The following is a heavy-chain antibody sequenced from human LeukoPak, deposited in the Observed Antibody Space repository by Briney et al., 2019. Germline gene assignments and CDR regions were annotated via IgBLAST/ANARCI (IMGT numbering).Heavy chain of an antibody. D-gene: IGHD6-19*01. Sequence: SETLSLTCTVSGGSITRYYWSWIRQPPGKGLEWLGYIYYTGSTNYYPSLKSRVTISVDRSKNQFSLKLSSVTAADTAVYYCAKVGWGSGWGDYYYYYMDVWGKGTTVTVSS. V-gene: IGHV4-59*01. CDR3: AKVGWGSGWGDYYYYYMDV. J-gene: IGHJ6*03. CDR1: GGSITRYY. CDR2: IYYTGST.